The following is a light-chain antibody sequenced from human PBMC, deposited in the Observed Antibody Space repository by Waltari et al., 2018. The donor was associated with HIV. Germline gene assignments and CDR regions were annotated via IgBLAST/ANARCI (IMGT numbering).Light chain of an antibody. J-gene: IGLJ3*02. V-gene: IGLV2-11*01. Sequence: QSALTQPPSVSGSPGQSVTISCTGTTSDVGAYNFVSWYQQHPGEAPKVLIYDVSKRPSGVPDRFSGSKSGNTASLTISGLQAEDEADYYCCSYAGSYTWVFGGGTKLTVL. CDR1: TSDVGAYNF. CDR2: DVS. CDR3: CSYAGSYTWV.